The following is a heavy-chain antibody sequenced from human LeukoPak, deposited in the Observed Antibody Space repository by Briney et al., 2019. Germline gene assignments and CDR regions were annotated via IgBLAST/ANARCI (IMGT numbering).Heavy chain of an antibody. CDR2: ISSSGSTI. D-gene: IGHD3-22*01. CDR3: ARDEILANYYDSSGYQGPHDAFDI. V-gene: IGHV3-11*04. CDR1: GFTFSDYY. Sequence: GGSLRLSCAASGFTFSDYYMSWIRQAPGKGLEWVSYISSSGSTIYYADSVKGRFTISRDKAKNLLYLQMNSLRAEDTAVYYCARDEILANYYDSSGYQGPHDAFDIWGQGTMVTVSS. J-gene: IGHJ3*02.